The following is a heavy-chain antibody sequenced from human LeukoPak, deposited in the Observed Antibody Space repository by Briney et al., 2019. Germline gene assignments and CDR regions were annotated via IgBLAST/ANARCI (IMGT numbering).Heavy chain of an antibody. CDR2: IYHSGST. V-gene: IGHV4-38-2*02. CDR1: GYSISSGYY. J-gene: IGHJ4*02. Sequence: SETLSLTCTVSGYSISSGYYWGWVRQPPGKGLEWIGSIYHSGSTHYNPSLKGRVTISVDTSKNQFSLKLSSVTAADTAVYYCARDRSLEGATTFDYWGQGTLVTVSS. D-gene: IGHD1-26*01. CDR3: ARDRSLEGATTFDY.